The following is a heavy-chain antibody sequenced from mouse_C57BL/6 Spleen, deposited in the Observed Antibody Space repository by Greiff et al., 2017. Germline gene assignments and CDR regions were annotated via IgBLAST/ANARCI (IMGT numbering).Heavy chain of an antibody. CDR1: GFTFSSYA. V-gene: IGHV5-4*01. CDR2: ISDGGSYT. Sequence: EVHLVESGGGLVKPGGSLKLSCAASGFTFSSYAMSWVRQTPEKRLEWVATISDGGSYTYYPDNVKGRFAISRDNAKNNLYLQMSHLKSEDTAMYYCARGNGYDYWGQGTTRTVSS. J-gene: IGHJ2*01. D-gene: IGHD2-14*01. CDR3: ARGNGYDY.